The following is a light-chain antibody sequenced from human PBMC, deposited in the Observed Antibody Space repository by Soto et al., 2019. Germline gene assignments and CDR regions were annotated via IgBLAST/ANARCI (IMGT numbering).Light chain of an antibody. CDR1: SSDVGSYNY. Sequence: QSVLTQPPSASGSPGQSVTISCTGTSSDVGSYNYVSWYQQHPGKAPKLMIYEVSKRPSGVPDRFSGSKSGNTASLTVSVLQAEDEADYYCGSYAGSITVFGTGTKVTVL. J-gene: IGLJ1*01. CDR2: EVS. V-gene: IGLV2-8*01. CDR3: GSYAGSITV.